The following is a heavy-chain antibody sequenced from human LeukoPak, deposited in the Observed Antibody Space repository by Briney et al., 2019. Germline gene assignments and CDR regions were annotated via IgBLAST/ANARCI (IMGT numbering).Heavy chain of an antibody. CDR1: GGSFSGYY. Sequence: SETLSLTCAVYGGSFSGYYWSWIRQPPGKGLEWIGEINHSGSTNCNPSLKSRVTISVDTSKNQFSLKLSSVTAADTAVYYCATMAAYRYCSGGSCYSFDYWGQGTLVTVSS. D-gene: IGHD2-15*01. V-gene: IGHV4-34*01. J-gene: IGHJ4*02. CDR3: ATMAAYRYCSGGSCYSFDY. CDR2: INHSGST.